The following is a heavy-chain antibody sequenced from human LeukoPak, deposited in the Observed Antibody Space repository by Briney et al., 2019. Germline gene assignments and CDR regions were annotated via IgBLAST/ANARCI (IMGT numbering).Heavy chain of an antibody. J-gene: IGHJ4*02. CDR1: GXSLSSYY. CDR3: ARAPGIAAAGTHFDF. CDR2: IYYSGSA. V-gene: IGHV4-59*01. D-gene: IGHD6-13*01. Sequence: KSSETLSLTCTVSGXSLSSYYWSWIRQPPGKGLEWIGYIYYSGSAKYNPSLKSRVTISVDTSKNQFSLKLSSVTAGDTAVYYCARAPGIAAAGTHFDFWGQGTLVTVSS.